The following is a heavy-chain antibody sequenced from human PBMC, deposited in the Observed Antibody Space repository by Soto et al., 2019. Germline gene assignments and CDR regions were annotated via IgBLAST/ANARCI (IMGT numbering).Heavy chain of an antibody. D-gene: IGHD2-2*02. Sequence: GASVKVSCKASGYTFTGYYMHWVRQAPGQGLEWMGWINPNSGGTNYAQKFQGRVTMTRDTSISTAYMELSRLRSDDTAVYCCASPGTGYCSSTSCYIRRVYYYYGMDVWGQGTTVTVSS. CDR2: INPNSGGT. J-gene: IGHJ6*02. CDR3: ASPGTGYCSSTSCYIRRVYYYYGMDV. V-gene: IGHV1-2*02. CDR1: GYTFTGYY.